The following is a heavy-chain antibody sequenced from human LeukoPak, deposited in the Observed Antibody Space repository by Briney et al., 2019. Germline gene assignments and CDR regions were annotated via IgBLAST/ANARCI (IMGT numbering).Heavy chain of an antibody. CDR1: GFTFSSYT. Sequence: GGSLRLSCAVSGFTFSSYTMHWVRQAPGKGLEWVALTSSDGNKYFADSVQGRFTISRDNSRNTVYLQLDSLRPDDTAVYYCARERGIRALYFDNWGQGTLVTVSS. CDR3: ARERGIRALYFDN. D-gene: IGHD3-16*01. CDR2: TSSDGNK. V-gene: IGHV3-30*04. J-gene: IGHJ4*02.